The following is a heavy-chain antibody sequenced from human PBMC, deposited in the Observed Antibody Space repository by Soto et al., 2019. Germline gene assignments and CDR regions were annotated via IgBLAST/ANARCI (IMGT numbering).Heavy chain of an antibody. V-gene: IGHV1-69*13. CDR3: ARDGDFWSGAKYYYYMDV. D-gene: IGHD3-3*01. CDR2: IVPKLGTV. CDR1: GCIFSRHA. Sequence: SVKVSCKISGCIFSRHAIDWVRQAPGQGLEWMGGIVPKLGTVIYAQNFQARVTISADELTNTSYLDLSGLTFEDTAVYYCARDGDFWSGAKYYYYMDVWGKGTTVTVSS. J-gene: IGHJ6*03.